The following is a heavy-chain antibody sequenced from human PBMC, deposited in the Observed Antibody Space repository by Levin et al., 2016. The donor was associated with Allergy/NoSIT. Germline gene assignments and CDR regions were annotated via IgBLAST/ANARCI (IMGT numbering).Heavy chain of an antibody. V-gene: IGHV3-30*18. CDR3: AKDSYSKVYYYGMDV. D-gene: IGHD4-11*01. Sequence: WIRQPPGKGLEWVAVISYDGSNKYYADSVKGRFTISRDNSKNTLYLQMNSLRAEDTAVYYCAKDSYSKVYYYGMDVWGQGTTVTVSS. J-gene: IGHJ6*02. CDR2: ISYDGSNK.